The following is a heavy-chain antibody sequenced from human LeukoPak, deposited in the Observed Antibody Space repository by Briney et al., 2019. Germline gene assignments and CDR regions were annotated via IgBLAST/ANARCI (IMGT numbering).Heavy chain of an antibody. CDR1: GGSITSGSYY. CDR3: AREGSTVLDY. Sequence: SETLSLTCAVSGGSITSGSYYWTWIRQPPGKGLEWIGYIYYSGSTNYNPSLKSRVTMSVDTSKNQFSLKLSSVTAADTAVYYCAREGSTVLDYWGQGTLVTVSS. J-gene: IGHJ4*02. CDR2: IYYSGST. V-gene: IGHV4-61*01. D-gene: IGHD2-8*02.